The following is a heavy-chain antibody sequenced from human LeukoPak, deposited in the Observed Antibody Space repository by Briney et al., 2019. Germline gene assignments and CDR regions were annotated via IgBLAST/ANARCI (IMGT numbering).Heavy chain of an antibody. CDR3: ARGVRPDYDFWSGYPYSYYFDY. CDR1: GGSFSGYC. Sequence: SETLSLTCAVYGGSFSGYCWSWIRQPPGKGLEWIGEINHSGSTNYNPSLKSRVTISVDTSKNQFSLKLSSVTAADTAVYYCARGVRPDYDFWSGYPYSYYFDYWGQGTLVTVSS. J-gene: IGHJ4*02. V-gene: IGHV4-34*01. CDR2: INHSGST. D-gene: IGHD3-3*01.